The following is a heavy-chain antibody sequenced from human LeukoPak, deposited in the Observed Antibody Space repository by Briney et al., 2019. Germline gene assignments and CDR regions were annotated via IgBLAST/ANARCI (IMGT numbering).Heavy chain of an antibody. CDR3: GYSYGYRWYFDY. CDR2: ISYSGST. CDR1: GFTFSSYS. D-gene: IGHD5-18*01. J-gene: IGHJ4*02. Sequence: GSLRLSCAASGFTFSSYSMNWVRQAPGKGLEWIGSISYSGSTYYNPSLKSRVTISADTSKNQFSLKLSSVTAADTAVYYCGYSYGYRWYFDYWGQGTLVTVSS. V-gene: IGHV4-39*07.